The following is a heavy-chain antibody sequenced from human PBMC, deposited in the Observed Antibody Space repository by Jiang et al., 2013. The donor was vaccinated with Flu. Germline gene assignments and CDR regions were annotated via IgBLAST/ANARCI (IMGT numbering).Heavy chain of an antibody. D-gene: IGHD6-6*01. CDR2: ISGSGGSTI. CDR3: ARGLGAARPDY. V-gene: IGHV3-48*03. J-gene: IGHJ4*02. Sequence: GVEWVSAISGSGGSTIYYADSVKGRFTISRDNAKNSLYLQMNSLRAEDTAVYYCARGLGAARPDYWGQGTLVTVSS.